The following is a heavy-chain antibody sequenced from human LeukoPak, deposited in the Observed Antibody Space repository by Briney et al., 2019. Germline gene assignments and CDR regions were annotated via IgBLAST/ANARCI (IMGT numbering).Heavy chain of an antibody. V-gene: IGHV1-69*10. CDR1: GCTFSSYF. Sequence: ASVKVSCKASGCTFSSYFMNWVQPAPGKGLEWMGRIHPYFGIANYAQKFQGRVSITADKSTSTAYMELSSLRSEDTAVYYCARDRGLSTSCLGVWGQGTTVTVSS. J-gene: IGHJ6*02. CDR3: ARDRGLSTSCLGV. D-gene: IGHD2-2*01. CDR2: IHPYFGIA.